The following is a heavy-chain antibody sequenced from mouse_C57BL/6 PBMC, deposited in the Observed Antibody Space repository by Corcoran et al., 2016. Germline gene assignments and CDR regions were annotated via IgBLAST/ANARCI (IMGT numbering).Heavy chain of an antibody. CDR3: ARDDQYDGSNYAMDY. D-gene: IGHD1-1*01. CDR1: GDSITSGYY. CDR2: ISYDGST. V-gene: IGHV3-6*01. J-gene: IGHJ4*01. Sequence: DVQLQESGPGLVKPSQSLSLTCSVTGDSITSGYYWNWIRQFPGNKLEWMGDISYDGSTNYNPSLTNRISITRDTSKNQFFLKLNSVTTEDTTTYYCARDDQYDGSNYAMDYCGQGTSVTVSS.